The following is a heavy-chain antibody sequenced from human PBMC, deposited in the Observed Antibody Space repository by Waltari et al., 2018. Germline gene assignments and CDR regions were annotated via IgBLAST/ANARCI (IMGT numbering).Heavy chain of an antibody. D-gene: IGHD3-3*01. Sequence: QVQLQQWGAGLLKPSETLSLTCAVYGGSFSGYYWSWIRQPPGKGLEWIGEINHSGSTNYNPSLKSRVTISVDTSKNQFSLKLSSVTAADTAVYYCAREGVLLFLEDWGQGTLVTVSS. CDR3: AREGVLLFLED. CDR2: INHSGST. CDR1: GGSFSGYY. V-gene: IGHV4-34*01. J-gene: IGHJ4*02.